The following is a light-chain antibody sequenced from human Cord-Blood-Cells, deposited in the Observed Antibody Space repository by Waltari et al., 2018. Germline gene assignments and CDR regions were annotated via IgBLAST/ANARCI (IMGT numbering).Light chain of an antibody. CDR1: SSDVGGYNY. J-gene: IGLJ1*01. CDR2: DVS. CDR3: SSYTSSSTLYF. Sequence: QSALTQPASVSGSPGQSITISCTGTSSDVGGYNYVSWYQQHPGKAPKLMIYDVSNRPSGFSNRFSGSKSGNTASLTISGLQAEDEADYYCSSYTSSSTLYFFGTGTKVTVL. V-gene: IGLV2-14*01.